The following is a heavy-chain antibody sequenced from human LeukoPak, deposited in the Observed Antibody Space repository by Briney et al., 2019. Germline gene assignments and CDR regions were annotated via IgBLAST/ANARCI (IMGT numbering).Heavy chain of an antibody. CDR1: GGSISSGGYY. D-gene: IGHD3-10*01. Sequence: SEPLSLTCTVSGGSISSGGYYWSWIRQHPGKGLEWIGYIYYSGSTYYNPSLKSRVTISVDTSKNQFSLKLSSVTAADTAVYYCARSYGSGSYYNPNWFDPWGQGTLVTVSS. V-gene: IGHV4-31*03. CDR3: ARSYGSGSYYNPNWFDP. CDR2: IYYSGST. J-gene: IGHJ5*02.